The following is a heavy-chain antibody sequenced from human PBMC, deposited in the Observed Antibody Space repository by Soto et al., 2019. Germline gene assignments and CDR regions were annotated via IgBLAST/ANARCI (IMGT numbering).Heavy chain of an antibody. CDR2: IDPSDSYT. D-gene: IGHD4-17*01. CDR3: ASTLTYGDYDYYYGMDV. J-gene: IGHJ6*02. V-gene: IGHV5-10-1*01. CDR1: GYSFTSYW. Sequence: ESLKISCKGSGYSFTSYWISWVRQMPGKGLEWMGRIDPSDSYTNYSPSFQGHVTISADKSISTAYLQWSSLKASDTAMYYCASTLTYGDYDYYYGMDVWGQGTTVTVSS.